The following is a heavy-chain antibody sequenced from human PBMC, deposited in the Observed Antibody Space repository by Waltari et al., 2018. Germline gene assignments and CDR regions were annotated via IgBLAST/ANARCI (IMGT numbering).Heavy chain of an antibody. J-gene: IGHJ4*02. V-gene: IGHV4-34*01. D-gene: IGHD3-16*02. Sequence: QVQLQQWGAGLLKPSETLSLTCAVYGGSFSGYYWSWIRQPPGKGLEWIGEINHSGSTNYNPSLKSRVTISVDTSKNQFSLKLSSVTAADTAVYYCARGCYDYVWGSYRTKYYFDYWGQGTLVTVSS. CDR2: INHSGST. CDR3: ARGCYDYVWGSYRTKYYFDY. CDR1: GGSFSGYY.